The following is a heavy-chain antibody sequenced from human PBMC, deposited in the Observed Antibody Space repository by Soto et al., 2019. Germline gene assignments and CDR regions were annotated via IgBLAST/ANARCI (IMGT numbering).Heavy chain of an antibody. CDR3: ARRAGGGDGYKKNYFDY. J-gene: IGHJ4*02. CDR2: IIPIFGTA. D-gene: IGHD3-16*01. Sequence: GASVQVSCKASGGTFSSYAISWVRQAPGQGLEWMGGIIPIFGTANYAQKFQGRVTITADESTSTAYMELSSLRSEDTAVYYCARRAGGGDGYKKNYFDYWGQGTLVTVSS. V-gene: IGHV1-69*13. CDR1: GGTFSSYA.